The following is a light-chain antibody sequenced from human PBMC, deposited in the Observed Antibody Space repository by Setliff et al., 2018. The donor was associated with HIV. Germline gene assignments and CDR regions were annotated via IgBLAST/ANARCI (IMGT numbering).Light chain of an antibody. J-gene: IGLJ2*01. CDR2: EVS. V-gene: IGLV2-23*02. CDR3: CSYVGSNTLV. CDR1: SSDVGSYNL. Sequence: QSALTQPASVSGSPGQSITISCTGTSSDVGSYNLVSWYQQHPGKAPKLMIYEVSKRPSGVSNRFSGSKSGNTASLTISGLQAEDEADYYCCSYVGSNTLVFGGGTKVTVL.